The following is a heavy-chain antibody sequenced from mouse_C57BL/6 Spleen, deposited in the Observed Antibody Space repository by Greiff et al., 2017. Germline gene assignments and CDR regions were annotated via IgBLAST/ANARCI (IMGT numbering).Heavy chain of an antibody. CDR3: ARNVNWDRVLYYFDY. D-gene: IGHD4-1*01. Sequence: EVQLQQSGPELVKPGASVKISCKASGYTFTDYYMNWVKQSHGKSLEWIGDINPNNGGTSYNQKFKGKATLTVDKSSSTAYMELRSLTSEDSAVYYCARNVNWDRVLYYFDYWGQGTTLTVSS. CDR2: INPNNGGT. V-gene: IGHV1-26*01. J-gene: IGHJ2*01. CDR1: GYTFTDYY.